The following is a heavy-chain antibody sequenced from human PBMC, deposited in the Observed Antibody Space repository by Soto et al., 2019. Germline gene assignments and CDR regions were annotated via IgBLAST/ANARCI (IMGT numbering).Heavy chain of an antibody. J-gene: IGHJ6*02. D-gene: IGHD3-3*01. CDR3: ARDASYYSLWSGYYPSRNGMDV. CDR1: GFTFSSFG. CDR2: IWYDGSRK. Sequence: PGGSLRLSCAASGFTFSSFGMHWVRQAPGKGLEWVSLIWYDGSRKSYGDSVKGRFTISRDNSRNTVYLQMNSLRADDTAVYYCARDASYYSLWSGYYPSRNGMDVWGQGTTVTVSS. V-gene: IGHV3-33*01.